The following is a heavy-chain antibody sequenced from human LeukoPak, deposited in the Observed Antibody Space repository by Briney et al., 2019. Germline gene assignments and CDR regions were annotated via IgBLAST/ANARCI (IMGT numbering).Heavy chain of an antibody. D-gene: IGHD2-15*01. V-gene: IGHV4-59*01. CDR3: ARGSCSSGSCYGY. CDR1: GGSISSYY. Sequence: SETLSLTCTVSGGSISSYYWSWIRQPPGKGLEWIGYIYYSGSTNYNPSLKSRVTIPVDTSKNQFSLKLSSVTAADTAVYYCARGSCSSGSCYGYWGQGTLVTVSS. J-gene: IGHJ4*02. CDR2: IYYSGST.